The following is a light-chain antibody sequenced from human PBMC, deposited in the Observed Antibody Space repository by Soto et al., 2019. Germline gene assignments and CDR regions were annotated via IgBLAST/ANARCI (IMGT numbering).Light chain of an antibody. CDR2: GAS. V-gene: IGKV3D-15*01. CDR3: QQYIVWPRT. CDR1: QSVRGN. J-gene: IGKJ4*01. Sequence: EIGMAQSQATLSVSPGEEATLSCMASQSVRGNLAWYQQKPGQAPRLLIYGASTRASGIPTRFSGAGSGAEFTLTISSLQSEDSAVYFCQQYIVWPRTFGGGTKVDIK.